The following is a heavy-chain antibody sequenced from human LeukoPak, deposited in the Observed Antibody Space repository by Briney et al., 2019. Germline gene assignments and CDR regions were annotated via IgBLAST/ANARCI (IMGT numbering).Heavy chain of an antibody. D-gene: IGHD1-26*01. V-gene: IGHV3-53*01. CDR3: AIAQSWDELFDS. J-gene: IGHJ4*02. CDR2: ISINTDT. Sequence: GGSLRLSCAASGIAVIGNYMSWVRQPPGKGLEWVSFISINTDTFYADSVRGRFTISRDSSKNKLFLQMNSLRDEDSAVYYCAIAQSWDELFDSWGQGTLVTVSS. CDR1: GIAVIGNY.